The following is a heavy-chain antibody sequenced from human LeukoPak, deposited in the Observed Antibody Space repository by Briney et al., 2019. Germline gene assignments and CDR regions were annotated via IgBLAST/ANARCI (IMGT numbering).Heavy chain of an antibody. D-gene: IGHD4-17*01. CDR1: GFTFSTYA. CDR3: VKDYGDYGGYFEY. Sequence: GGSLRLSCSASGFTFSTYAMHWVRQAPGKGREYVSAISANGLSTYYPDSVKGRFTISRDNSKNTVFLQMSSLRAEDTAVYYCVKDYGDYGGYFEYWGQGTLVTVSS. J-gene: IGHJ4*02. CDR2: ISANGLST. V-gene: IGHV3-64D*09.